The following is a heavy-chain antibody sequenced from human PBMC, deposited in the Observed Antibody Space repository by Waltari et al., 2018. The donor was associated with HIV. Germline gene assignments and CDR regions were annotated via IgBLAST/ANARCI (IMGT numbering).Heavy chain of an antibody. CDR3: SRAGTAAGKSNYYYGTDV. J-gene: IGHJ6*02. V-gene: IGHV3-33*01. CDR1: GLSFRCLA. D-gene: IGHD6-13*01. CDR2: IWYDGSQK. Sequence: QVQLVESGGGVAQPGMSLRLSWVASGLSFRCLAVHWVTQAPGKGLEWVALIWYDGSQKYYADSVKGRFTISRDNSQNTLYLQVDSLRVEDTATYYCSRAGTAAGKSNYYYGTDVWGQGTTVTVSS.